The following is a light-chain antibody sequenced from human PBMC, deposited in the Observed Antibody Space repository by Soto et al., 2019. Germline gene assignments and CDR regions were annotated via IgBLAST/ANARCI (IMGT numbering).Light chain of an antibody. CDR2: VAS. V-gene: IGKV1-33*01. Sequence: DIQMTQSPSSLSASVGDRVTITCQASQDMSNYLNWYQQKPGKATKLLIYVASNLDIGVLSRFSGSGSGTDFTVTIRSLQPEDIVTCYCQWYDSLPSLTCGGGTKVEIK. J-gene: IGKJ4*01. CDR1: QDMSNY. CDR3: QWYDSLPSLT.